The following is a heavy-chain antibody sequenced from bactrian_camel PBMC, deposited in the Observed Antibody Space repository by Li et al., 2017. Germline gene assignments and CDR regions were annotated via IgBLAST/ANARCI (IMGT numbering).Heavy chain of an antibody. CDR1: GFTFSNYW. Sequence: VQLVESGGGLVQPGKSLRLSCAASGFTFSNYWMYWFRQAPGKEREGVAGIDSYGLSTYATSYADSVKGRFTISRDNTKRTLYLQMNSLKPEDTAMYYCAARFLSGCSSGYFGTDFTYWGQGTQVTVS. D-gene: IGHD3*01. CDR2: IDSYGLSTYAT. V-gene: IGHV3S26*01. J-gene: IGHJ4*01. CDR3: AARFLSGCSSGYFGTDFTY.